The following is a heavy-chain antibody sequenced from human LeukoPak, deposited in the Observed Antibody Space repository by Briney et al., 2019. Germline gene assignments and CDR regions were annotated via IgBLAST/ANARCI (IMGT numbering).Heavy chain of an antibody. CDR2: ISSSGSTI. Sequence: GGSLRLSCAASGFTFSSYEMNWVRQAPGKGLEWVSYISSSGSTIYYADSVKGRFTISRDNAKNSLYLQMNSLRAEDTAVYYCARPSGYSYGPFDYWGQGTLVTVSS. J-gene: IGHJ4*02. CDR3: ARPSGYSYGPFDY. V-gene: IGHV3-48*03. D-gene: IGHD5-18*01. CDR1: GFTFSSYE.